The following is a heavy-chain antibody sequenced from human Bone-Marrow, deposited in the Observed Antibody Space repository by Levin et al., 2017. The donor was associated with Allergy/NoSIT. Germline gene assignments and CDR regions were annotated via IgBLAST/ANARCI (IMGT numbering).Heavy chain of an antibody. CDR3: AREGLLAGVDDASDV. V-gene: IGHV3-7*01. J-gene: IGHJ3*01. D-gene: IGHD6-19*01. CDR2: IRQDGSDK. Sequence: PGGSLRLSCAGSGFIFSNYYMTWVRQAPGKGLEWVANIRQDGSDKYYVDSVKGRFSISRDNDKNSMYLQMNSLRAEDTALYYCAREGLLAGVDDASDVWGQGTMVIVSS. CDR1: GFIFSNYY.